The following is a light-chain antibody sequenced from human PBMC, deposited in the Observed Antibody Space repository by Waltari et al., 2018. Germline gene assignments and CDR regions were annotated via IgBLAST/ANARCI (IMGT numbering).Light chain of an antibody. CDR2: LVS. CDR3: MQSLQSPWT. CDR1: QSLLHSNGRSG. Sequence: DIVMTQSPLSLSVTPGEPASVSCRSSQSLLHSNGRSGLDWYLQKPGQSPQLLIYLVSYRASGVPDRFRGSGSGTDFTLKISRVEAEDVGVYYCMQSLQSPWTFGQGTKVEIK. J-gene: IGKJ1*01. V-gene: IGKV2-28*01.